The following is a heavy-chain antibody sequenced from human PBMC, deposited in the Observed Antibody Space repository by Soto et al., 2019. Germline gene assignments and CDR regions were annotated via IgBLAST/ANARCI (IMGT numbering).Heavy chain of an antibody. J-gene: IGHJ6*02. CDR1: GYTFTGYY. CDR3: AREGPDASCSGGSCYCGYGMDI. V-gene: IGHV1-2*02. Sequence: GASVKVSCKASGYTFTGYYMHWVRQAPGQGLEWMGWINPNSGGTNYAQKFQGRVTMTRDTSISTAYMELSRLRSDDTAVSYCAREGPDASCSGGSCYCGYGMDIWGQGTTVTDS. CDR2: INPNSGGT. D-gene: IGHD2-15*01.